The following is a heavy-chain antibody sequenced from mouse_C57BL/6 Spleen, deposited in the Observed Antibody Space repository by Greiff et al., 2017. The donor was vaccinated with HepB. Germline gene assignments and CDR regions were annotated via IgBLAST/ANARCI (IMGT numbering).Heavy chain of an antibody. CDR2: ISNGGGST. D-gene: IGHD1-1*01. Sequence: EVMLVESGGGLVQPGGSLKLSCAASGFTFSDYYMYWVRQTPEKRLEWVAYISNGGGSTYYPDTVKGRFTISRDNAKNTLYLQMSRLKSEDTAMYYCARHYGSTPFDYWGQGTTLTVSS. V-gene: IGHV5-12*01. CDR3: ARHYGSTPFDY. CDR1: GFTFSDYY. J-gene: IGHJ2*01.